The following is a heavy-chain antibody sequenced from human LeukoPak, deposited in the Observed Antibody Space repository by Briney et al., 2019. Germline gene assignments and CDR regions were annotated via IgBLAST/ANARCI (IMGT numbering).Heavy chain of an antibody. CDR1: GYTFTGYY. Sequence: ASVKVSCKASGYTFTGYYIHWVRQAPGQGLEWMGWINPNSGGTNYAQKFQGRVTMTRDTSISTAYMELSRLRSDDTAVYYCARRQNYGTIYYYGMDVWGQGTTVTVSS. CDR2: INPNSGGT. V-gene: IGHV1-2*02. J-gene: IGHJ6*02. D-gene: IGHD3-10*01. CDR3: ARRQNYGTIYYYGMDV.